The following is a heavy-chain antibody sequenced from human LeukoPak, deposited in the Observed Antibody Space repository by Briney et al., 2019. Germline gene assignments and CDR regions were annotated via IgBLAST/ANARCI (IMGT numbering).Heavy chain of an antibody. CDR3: ARTNTGSSSSWCYFDY. D-gene: IGHD6-13*01. CDR1: GDSVRSYY. V-gene: IGHV4-59*02. J-gene: IGHJ4*02. Sequence: SETLSLTCTVSGDSVRSYYWSWIRQSPGKGLEWIGYIYYSGGSKYSPSLKSRVTMSVDTSKNQFSLKLSSVTAADTAIYYCARTNTGSSSSWCYFDYWGQGTLVTVSS. CDR2: IYYSGGS.